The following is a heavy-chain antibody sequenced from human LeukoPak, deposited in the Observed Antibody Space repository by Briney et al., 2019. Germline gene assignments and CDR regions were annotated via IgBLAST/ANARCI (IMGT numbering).Heavy chain of an antibody. V-gene: IGHV1-24*01. CDR3: ARRYAQGLFDY. D-gene: IGHD2-2*01. CDR2: FDPEDGET. J-gene: IGHJ4*02. CDR1: GYTLTELS. Sequence: VASVKVSCKVSGYTLTELSMHWVRQAPGKGLEWMGGFDPEDGETIYAQKLQGRVTMTTDTSTSTAYMELRSLRSDDTAVYYRARRYAQGLFDYWGQGTLVTVSS.